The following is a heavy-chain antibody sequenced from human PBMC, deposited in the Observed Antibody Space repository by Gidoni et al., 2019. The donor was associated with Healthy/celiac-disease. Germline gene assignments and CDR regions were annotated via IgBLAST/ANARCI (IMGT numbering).Heavy chain of an antibody. Sequence: VQLQESGPGLVKLAETLSITCTVTGGSSSSYYWSWIRQPPGKGLEWIGDIYYSGSTNSNPALKRRVTISADSSKTLFSLKLGSVTAADSAVYFCASDHSGLFDPLGHGTLVTVSS. D-gene: IGHD3-10*01. CDR3: ASDHSGLFDP. CDR2: IYYSGST. J-gene: IGHJ5*02. CDR1: GGSSSSYY. V-gene: IGHV4-59*01.